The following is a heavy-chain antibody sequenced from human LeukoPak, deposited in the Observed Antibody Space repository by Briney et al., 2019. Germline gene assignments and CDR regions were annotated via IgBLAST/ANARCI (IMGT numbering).Heavy chain of an antibody. CDR3: ARVLGGSWYLNWFDP. CDR2: ISAYNGNT. J-gene: IGHJ5*02. CDR1: GYTFTSYG. D-gene: IGHD6-13*01. Sequence: GASVKVSCKASGYTFTSYGISWVRQAPGQGLEWMGWISAYNGNTNYAQKLQGRVTMTTDTSTSTAYMELRSLRSDDTAVYYCARVLGGSWYLNWFDPWGQGTLVTVSS. V-gene: IGHV1-18*01.